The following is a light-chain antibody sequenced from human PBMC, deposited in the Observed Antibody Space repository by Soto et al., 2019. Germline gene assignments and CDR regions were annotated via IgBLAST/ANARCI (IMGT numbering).Light chain of an antibody. CDR1: PPISSW. V-gene: IGKV1-5*01. CDR2: AVS. J-gene: IGKJ1*01. CDR3: QQYNNWSWR. Sequence: HRTHCISALSRSVVYRVTITCRARPPISSWLAWYQQKPGKAPKRLIYAVSSWESGVPYRFSGSGSGTEFTLTISCLQSEDFAVYYCQQYNNWSWRFGQGTKVDI.